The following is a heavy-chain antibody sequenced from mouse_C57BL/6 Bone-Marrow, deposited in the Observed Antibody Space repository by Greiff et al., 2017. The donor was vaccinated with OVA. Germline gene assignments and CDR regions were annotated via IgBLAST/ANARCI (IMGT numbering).Heavy chain of an antibody. D-gene: IGHD5-1*01. CDR1: GFNIKDDH. CDR3: TGVRTYWSLDV. J-gene: IGHJ1*03. V-gene: IGHV14-4*01. CDR2: IDSENGDS. Sequence: EVQLQQSGAELVRPGASVKLSCTASGFNIKDDHLHWVKQRPEQVLEWIGWIDSENGDSEYASNVQGKATITANTSSNTAYLQLSSLTSENTAVYCCTGVRTYWSLDVWGRGTTVTVSS.